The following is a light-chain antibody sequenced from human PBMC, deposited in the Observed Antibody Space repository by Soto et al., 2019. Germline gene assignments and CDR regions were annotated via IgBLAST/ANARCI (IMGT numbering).Light chain of an antibody. CDR2: GNP. CDR3: LSFDSSLSVV. Sequence: QSVLTQPHSVSGAPGQRVTISCTGSSSNIGAGYDVHWYQQLPGRAPKLLIYGNPNRPSGVPDRFSGSKSGTSASLAITGLQAEDEADYYCLSFDSSLSVVFGGGTKLTVL. CDR1: SSNIGAGYD. J-gene: IGLJ2*01. V-gene: IGLV1-40*01.